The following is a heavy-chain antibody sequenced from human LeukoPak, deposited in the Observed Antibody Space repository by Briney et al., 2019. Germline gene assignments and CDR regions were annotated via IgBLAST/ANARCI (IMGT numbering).Heavy chain of an antibody. CDR1: GFTLSSYA. CDR2: IRVSGNT. J-gene: IGHJ4*02. Sequence: PGGSLRLSCAASGFTLSSYAMSWVRQGPGKGLEWVSAIRVSGNTYHSDSVKGRFTTSRDSSKNTLYLQMNSLRAEDTAVYYCARTYYDILTGYNPYFDYWGQGVLVTASS. D-gene: IGHD3-9*01. CDR3: ARTYYDILTGYNPYFDY. V-gene: IGHV3-23*01.